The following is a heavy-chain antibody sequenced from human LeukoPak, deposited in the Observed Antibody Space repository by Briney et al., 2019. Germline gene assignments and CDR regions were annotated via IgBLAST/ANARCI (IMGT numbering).Heavy chain of an antibody. CDR1: GFTFSSYG. D-gene: IGHD3-10*01. J-gene: IGHJ4*02. CDR3: KRGDPTGRFLY. V-gene: IGHV3-30*03. CDR2: ISYDGSNK. Sequence: GGSLRLSCAASGFTFSSYGMHWVRQAPGKGLEWVAVISYDGSNKYYADSVKGRFTISRDNSKNTLYLQMNSLRAEDTAVYYCKRGDPTGRFLYWGQGTLVTVSS.